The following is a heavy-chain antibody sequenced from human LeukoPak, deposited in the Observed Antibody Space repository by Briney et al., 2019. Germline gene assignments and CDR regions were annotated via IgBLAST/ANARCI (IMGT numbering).Heavy chain of an antibody. CDR3: AHTTYSGYDYRWFDP. V-gene: IGHV2-5*01. CDR1: GFSLSTSGVG. J-gene: IGHJ5*02. Sequence: VSGPTLVNPTQTLTLTCTFSGFSLSTSGVGVAWIRQPPGKAPEWLALIYWNDDKRYSPSLKSRLSITRDTSKDHVVLTMTNVDPVDTATYYCAHTTYSGYDYRWFDPWGQGTLVTVSS. D-gene: IGHD5-12*01. CDR2: IYWNDDK.